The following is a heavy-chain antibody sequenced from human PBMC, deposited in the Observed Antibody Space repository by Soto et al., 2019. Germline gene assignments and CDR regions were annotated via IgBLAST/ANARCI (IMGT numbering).Heavy chain of an antibody. J-gene: IGHJ4*02. CDR3: ARGDGYIYVNTFDS. CDR2: ISYDGSNK. V-gene: IGHV3-30-3*01. D-gene: IGHD5-18*01. Sequence: QVQLVESGGGVVQPGRSLRLSCAASGFTFNNYAMHWVRQAPGKGLEWVSFISYDGSNKYYADSVTGRFTISRDNSRNTLYLQMNSLRAEDMAVYYCARGDGYIYVNTFDSWGQGTLVTVSS. CDR1: GFTFNNYA.